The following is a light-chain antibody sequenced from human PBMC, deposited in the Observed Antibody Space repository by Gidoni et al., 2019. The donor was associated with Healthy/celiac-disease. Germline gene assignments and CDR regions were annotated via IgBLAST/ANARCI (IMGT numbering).Light chain of an antibody. Sequence: EIVLTQSPATLSVSPGERATRACRASQSVSSNLALYQQKTCQAPRLLIYGASTRATGIPARFSGSGSWTEFTLPISSLQSEDFAVYYCQQYNNWPRTFGQGTKVEIK. J-gene: IGKJ1*01. V-gene: IGKV3-15*01. CDR3: QQYNNWPRT. CDR2: GAS. CDR1: QSVSSN.